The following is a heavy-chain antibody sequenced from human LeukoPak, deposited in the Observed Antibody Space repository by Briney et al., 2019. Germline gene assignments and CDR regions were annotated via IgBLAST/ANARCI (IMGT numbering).Heavy chain of an antibody. V-gene: IGHV3-30-3*01. CDR1: GFTFSSYA. CDR3: ARNYGSGSYQYYFDY. D-gene: IGHD3-10*01. CDR2: ISYDGSNK. J-gene: IGHJ4*02. Sequence: GGSLRLSCAASGFTFSSYAMSWVRQAPGKGLEWVALISYDGSNKYYADSVKGRFTISRDNSKNTLYLQMNSLRAEDTAVYYCARNYGSGSYQYYFDYWGQGTLVTVSS.